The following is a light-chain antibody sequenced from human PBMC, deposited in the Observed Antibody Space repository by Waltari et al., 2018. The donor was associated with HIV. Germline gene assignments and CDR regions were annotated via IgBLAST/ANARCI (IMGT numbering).Light chain of an antibody. Sequence: TQPASVSGSPGQSITISCTGTSSDVGGYNLVSWYQQHPGKAPKLMIYEVSKRPSGVSNRFSGSKSGNTASLTISGLQAEDEADYYCCAYAGSTTYVIFGGGTKLTVL. V-gene: IGLV2-23*02. CDR2: EVS. CDR1: SSDVGGYNL. J-gene: IGLJ2*01. CDR3: CAYAGSTTYVI.